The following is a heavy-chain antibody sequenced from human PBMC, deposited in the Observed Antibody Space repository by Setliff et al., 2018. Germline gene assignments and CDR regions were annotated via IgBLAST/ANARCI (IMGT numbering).Heavy chain of an antibody. D-gene: IGHD2-2*01. CDR2: ISSTGSYK. CDR1: GFTFNSYS. CDR3: ARDRYCSSASCYATQYNWFDP. J-gene: IGHJ5*02. V-gene: IGHV3-21*01. Sequence: GGSLRLSCAASGFTFNSYSINWVRQAPGKGLEWVSSISSTGSYKPYADSVKGRFTISRDNAKNSLYLQMNSLRAEDTAVYYCARDRYCSSASCYATQYNWFDPWGQGTLVTVSS.